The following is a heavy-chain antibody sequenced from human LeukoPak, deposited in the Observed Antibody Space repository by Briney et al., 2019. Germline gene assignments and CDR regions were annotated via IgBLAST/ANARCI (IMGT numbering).Heavy chain of an antibody. J-gene: IGHJ5*02. CDR1: GFSFSSYG. CDR2: TWDEGSNK. Sequence: PGGSLRLSCAASGFSFSSYGMHWVRQAPGKGLEWVAVTWDEGSNKYYVDSVQGRFNISRDNSKNTLYLQMNSLRAEDTAVYYCARDTGFCSGGSCYSGGFDPWGQGTLVTVSS. CDR3: ARDTGFCSGGSCYSGGFDP. V-gene: IGHV3-33*01. D-gene: IGHD2-15*01.